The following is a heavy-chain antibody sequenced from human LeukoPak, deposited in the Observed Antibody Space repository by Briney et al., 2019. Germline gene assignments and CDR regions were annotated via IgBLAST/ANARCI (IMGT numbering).Heavy chain of an antibody. V-gene: IGHV3-21*04. D-gene: IGHD2-2*01. CDR2: INRNSSYI. J-gene: IGHJ2*01. CDR3: ARAPAVPAATIVYWYFDL. CDR1: AFTFSSYS. Sequence: GASVRLSCKASAFTFSSYSINWVRQATGQGLDWVSSINRNSSYIYYADSVKGRFTISRDNAKNSLYLQMNSLRAEDTAVYYCARAPAVPAATIVYWYFDLWGRGTLVTVSS.